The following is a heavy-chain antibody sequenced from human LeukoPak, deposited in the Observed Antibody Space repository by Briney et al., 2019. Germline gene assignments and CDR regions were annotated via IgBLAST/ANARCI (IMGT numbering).Heavy chain of an antibody. CDR2: IYYSWSN. V-gene: IGHV4-59*01. Sequence: SETLSLTCTVSGGSISSYYWIWIRQPPGKGLEWVGYIYYSWSNNHKPSLPRRVTISVDTSKTQFPLKLRSVTAADTAVYYCARAGRDGYNYFDYSGQRTLVTVSS. CDR3: ARAGRDGYNYFDY. J-gene: IGHJ4*02. CDR1: GGSISSYY. D-gene: IGHD5-24*01.